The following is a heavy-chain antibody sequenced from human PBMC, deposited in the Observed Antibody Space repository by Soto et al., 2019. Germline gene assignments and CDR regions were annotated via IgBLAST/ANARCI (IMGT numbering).Heavy chain of an antibody. J-gene: IGHJ4*02. V-gene: IGHV4-61*01. CDR2: GSYSGTT. D-gene: IGHD4-17*01. CDR3: ARGATVTQYDY. Sequence: QVQLQESGPGLVKPSETLSLTCTVSGVSVNSGSFYWAWIRQPPGKGLEWIGFGSYSGTTNYKPSLKSRVTISVDTSRSQISLKATSLTAAATAVSYCARGATVTQYDYWGPGTLVTVSS. CDR1: GVSVNSGSFY.